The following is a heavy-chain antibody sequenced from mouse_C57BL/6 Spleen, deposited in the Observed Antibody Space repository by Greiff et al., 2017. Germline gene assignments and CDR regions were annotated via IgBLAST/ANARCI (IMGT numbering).Heavy chain of an antibody. J-gene: IGHJ3*01. D-gene: IGHD2-2*01. Sequence: QQSCKASGYTFTSYWMHWVKQRPGRGLEWIGRIDPNSGGTKYNEKFKSKATLTVDKPSSTAYMQLSSLTSEDSAVYYCAREDGYAAWFAYWGQGTLVTVSA. CDR2: IDPNSGGT. CDR1: GYTFTSYW. V-gene: IGHV1-72*01. CDR3: AREDGYAAWFAY.